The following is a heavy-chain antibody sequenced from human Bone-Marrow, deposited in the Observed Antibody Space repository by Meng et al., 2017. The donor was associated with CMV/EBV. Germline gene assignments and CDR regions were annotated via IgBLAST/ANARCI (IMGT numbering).Heavy chain of an antibody. V-gene: IGHV1-8*02. CDR3: ARGASSSWYGFLGFVDSGYYYYGMDV. Sequence: ASVKVSCKASGYTFTDYYIHWVRQAPGQGLEWMGWINPNNGDTNYAQKFQGRVTMTRNTSISTAYIELSSLRSEDTAVYYCARGASSSWYGFLGFVDSGYYYYGMDVWGQGTTVTVSS. D-gene: IGHD6-13*01. CDR2: INPNNGDT. CDR1: GYTFTDYY. J-gene: IGHJ6*02.